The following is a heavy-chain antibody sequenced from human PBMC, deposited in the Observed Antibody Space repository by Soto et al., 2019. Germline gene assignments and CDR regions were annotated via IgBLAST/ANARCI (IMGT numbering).Heavy chain of an antibody. Sequence: PSETLSLTCTVSGGSISSYYWSWIRQPPGKGLEWIGYIYYSGSTNYNPSLKSRVTISVDTSKNQFSLKLSSVTAADTAVYYCARDQAAGKGHYYYGMDVWGQGTTVTVSS. V-gene: IGHV4-59*01. CDR2: IYYSGST. CDR3: ARDQAAGKGHYYYGMDV. D-gene: IGHD6-13*01. CDR1: GGSISSYY. J-gene: IGHJ6*02.